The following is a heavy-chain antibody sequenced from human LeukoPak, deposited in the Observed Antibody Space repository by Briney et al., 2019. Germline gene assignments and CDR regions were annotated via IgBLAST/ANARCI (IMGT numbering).Heavy chain of an antibody. Sequence: GGSLRLSCAASGFTFSNYWMSWVRQAPGKGLEGVAVIWYDGSNKYYADSVKGRFTISRDNSKNTLYLQMNSLRAEDTAVYYCARDRLAAAGNWFDPWGQGTLVTVSS. CDR3: ARDRLAAAGNWFDP. CDR1: GFTFSNYW. D-gene: IGHD6-13*01. CDR2: IWYDGSNK. V-gene: IGHV3-33*08. J-gene: IGHJ5*02.